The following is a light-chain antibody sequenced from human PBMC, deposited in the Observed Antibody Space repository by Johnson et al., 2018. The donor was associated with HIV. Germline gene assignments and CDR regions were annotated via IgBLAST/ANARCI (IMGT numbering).Light chain of an antibody. CDR1: SSNIGNNY. CDR2: ENT. V-gene: IGLV1-51*02. J-gene: IGLJ1*01. Sequence: QSVLTQPPSVSAAPGQKVTISCSGSSSNIGNNYVSWYQQLPGTAPKLLIYENTKRPSGIPDRFSGSKSGTSATLDITGLQTGDEADYYCGAWDSSLSGFVCGTGTMVTVL. CDR3: GAWDSSLSGFV.